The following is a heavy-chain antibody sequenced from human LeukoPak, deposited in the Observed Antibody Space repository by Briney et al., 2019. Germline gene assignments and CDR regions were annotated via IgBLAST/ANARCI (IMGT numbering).Heavy chain of an antibody. CDR2: ISGSGGST. V-gene: IGHV3-23*01. CDR1: GFTFSNYA. Sequence: GGSLRLSCAASGFTFSNYAMSWVRQAPGKGLGWVSGISGSGGSTYYADSVKGRFIISRDNSRNTLYVQMNSLRAEDTAVYYCASLVSYYFDSTGYLVYWGQGTLVTVSS. D-gene: IGHD3-22*01. CDR3: ASLVSYYFDSTGYLVY. J-gene: IGHJ4*02.